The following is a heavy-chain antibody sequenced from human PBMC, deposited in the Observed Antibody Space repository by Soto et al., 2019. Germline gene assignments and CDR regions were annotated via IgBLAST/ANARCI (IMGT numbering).Heavy chain of an antibody. Sequence: SETLSLTCTVSGGSISSYYWSWIRQPPGKGLEWIGYIYYSGRTNYNPSLKSRVTISVDTSKNQFSLKLSSVTAADTAVYYCARQIRYFRPPHSSYFENWGQSTPVTVSS. D-gene: IGHD3-9*01. CDR2: IYYSGRT. CDR3: ARQIRYFRPPHSSYFEN. V-gene: IGHV4-59*08. CDR1: GGSISSYY. J-gene: IGHJ4*02.